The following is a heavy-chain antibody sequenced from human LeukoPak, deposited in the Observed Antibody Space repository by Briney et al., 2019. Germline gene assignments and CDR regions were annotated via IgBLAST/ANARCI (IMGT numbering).Heavy chain of an antibody. J-gene: IGHJ4*02. CDR2: IRGNGYST. CDR1: GFTFSSDD. V-gene: IGHV3-23*01. D-gene: IGHD2-2*01. Sequence: PGGSLRLSCAASGFTFSSDDMNWVRQAPGKGLEWVSGIRGNGYSTHYADSVKGRFTISRDNSKNTLSLQMNSLRAEDTAVYYCAKVNWCSASCADAWGQGTLVTVSS. CDR3: AKVNWCSASCADA.